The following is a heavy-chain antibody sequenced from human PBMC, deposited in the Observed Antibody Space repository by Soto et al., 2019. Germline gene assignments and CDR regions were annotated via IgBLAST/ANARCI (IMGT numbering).Heavy chain of an antibody. V-gene: IGHV1-2*02. J-gene: IGHJ4*02. D-gene: IGHD5-18*01. Sequence: ASVKVSCKXSGYTFTGYYMHWVRQAPGQGLEWMGWINPNSGGTNYAQKFQGRVTMTRDTSISTAYMELSRLRSDDTAVYYCAKAYSRIQLWFYIFDYWGQGTLVTVSS. CDR2: INPNSGGT. CDR1: GYTFTGYY. CDR3: AKAYSRIQLWFYIFDY.